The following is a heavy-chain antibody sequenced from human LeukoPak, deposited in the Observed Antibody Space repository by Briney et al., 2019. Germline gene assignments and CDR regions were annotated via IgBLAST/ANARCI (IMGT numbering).Heavy chain of an antibody. J-gene: IGHJ4*02. D-gene: IGHD3-22*01. V-gene: IGHV4-59*08. CDR1: GGSISSYY. Sequence: SETLSLTCTVSGGSISSYYWSWIRQPPGQGLEWIGYIYYSGSTKYSPSLKSRGTTSVDTSTNHFSLNLRSVTAADTAVYYCARLSYDTSGYWPDYFDHWGQGTLVTVSS. CDR2: IYYSGST. CDR3: ARLSYDTSGYWPDYFDH.